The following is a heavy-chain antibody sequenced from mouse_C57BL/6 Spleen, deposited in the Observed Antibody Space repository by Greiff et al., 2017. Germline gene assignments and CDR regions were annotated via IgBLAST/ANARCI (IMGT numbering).Heavy chain of an antibody. J-gene: IGHJ2*01. V-gene: IGHV1-69*01. D-gene: IGHD2-1*01. CDR1: GYTFTSYW. CDR3: ARSGGNEYYFDY. Sequence: VQLQQPGAELVMPGASVKLSCKASGYTFTSYWMHWVKQRPGQGLEWIGEIDPSDSYTNYNQKFKGKSTLTVDKSSSTAYMQLSSLTSEDSAVYYCARSGGNEYYFDYWVQGTTLTVSS. CDR2: IDPSDSYT.